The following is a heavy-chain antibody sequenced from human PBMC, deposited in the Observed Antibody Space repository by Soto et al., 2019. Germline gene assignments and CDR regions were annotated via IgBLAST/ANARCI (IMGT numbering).Heavy chain of an antibody. CDR2: IIPIFGTA. D-gene: IGHD2-15*01. Sequence: ASVKVSCKASGGTFSSYAISWVRQAPGQGLEWMGGIIPIFGTANYAQKFQGRVTITADESTSTAYMELSSLRSEDTAVYYCAKSRYCSGGSCPPHFDYWGQGTLVTVSS. V-gene: IGHV1-69*13. J-gene: IGHJ4*02. CDR1: GGTFSSYA. CDR3: AKSRYCSGGSCPPHFDY.